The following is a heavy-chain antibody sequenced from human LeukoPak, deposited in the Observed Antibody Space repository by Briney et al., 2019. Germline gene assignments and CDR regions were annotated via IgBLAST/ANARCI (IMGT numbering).Heavy chain of an antibody. J-gene: IGHJ4*02. CDR2: INHSGST. V-gene: IGHV4-34*01. Sequence: PSETLSLTCAVYGGSFSGYYWSWIRQPPGKGLEWIGEINHSGSTNYNPSLKSRVTISVDTSKNQFSLKLSSVTAADTAVYYCARRRNSERDIVVVPAAPAASYYFDYWGQGTLVTVSS. CDR1: GGSFSGYY. D-gene: IGHD2-2*01. CDR3: ARRRNSERDIVVVPAAPAASYYFDY.